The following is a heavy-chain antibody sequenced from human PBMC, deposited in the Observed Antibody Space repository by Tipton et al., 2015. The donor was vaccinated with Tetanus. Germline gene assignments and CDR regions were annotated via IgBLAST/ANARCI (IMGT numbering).Heavy chain of an antibody. CDR1: GASISPYY. CDR3: ARAAGFLGLTHDF. D-gene: IGHD2/OR15-2a*01. V-gene: IGHV4-59*01. J-gene: IGHJ4*02. CDR2: IHDSGTT. Sequence: TLSLTCAVSGASISPYYWSWIRQPPGKGLEWIGSIHDSGTTNYNPSLKSRLTMSVDTSNNLFSLKLTSVTAADTAVYYCARAAGFLGLTHDFWGRGTLVSVSS.